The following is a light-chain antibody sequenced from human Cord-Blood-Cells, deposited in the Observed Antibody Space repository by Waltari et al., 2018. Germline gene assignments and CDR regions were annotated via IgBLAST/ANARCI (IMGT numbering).Light chain of an antibody. Sequence: QSALTQPDSVSGSPGQSVTISCTGTSSDVGGYNYVYWYQQQPGKAPKLMIYDVSNRPSGVSNRFSGSKSGNTASLTISGLQAEDEADYYCSSYTSSSTYVFGTGTKVTVL. CDR2: DVS. V-gene: IGLV2-14*01. J-gene: IGLJ1*01. CDR3: SSYTSSSTYV. CDR1: SSDVGGYNY.